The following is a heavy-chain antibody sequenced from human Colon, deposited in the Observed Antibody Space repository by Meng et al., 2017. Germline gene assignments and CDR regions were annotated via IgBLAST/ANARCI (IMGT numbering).Heavy chain of an antibody. CDR2: ISFDGTNE. D-gene: IGHD3-10*01. J-gene: IGHJ6*02. V-gene: IGHV3-30*04. CDR3: ARDQITMVRGVIRGFDNYYGMDV. Sequence: GGSLRLSCAASGFTFNKHAMHWVRQAPGKGLEWEAVISFDGTNENYADSVKGRFTISRDNSKNTIYLEMNGLRAEDTAMYFCARDQITMVRGVIRGFDNYYGMDVWGQGTSVTVSS. CDR1: GFTFNKHA.